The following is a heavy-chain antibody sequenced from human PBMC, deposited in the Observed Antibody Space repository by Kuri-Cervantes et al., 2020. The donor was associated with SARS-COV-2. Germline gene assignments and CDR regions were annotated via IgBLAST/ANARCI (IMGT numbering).Heavy chain of an antibody. V-gene: IGHV4-34*01. CDR3: ASGTQEDYYYDSSGYYWYFDL. J-gene: IGHJ2*01. CDR1: GGSFSGYY. D-gene: IGHD3-22*01. Sequence: GSLRLSCAVCGGSFSGYYWSWIRQPPGKGLEWIGEINHSGSTNYNPSPKSRVTISVDTSKNQFSLKLSSVTAADTAVYYCASGTQEDYYYDSSGYYWYFDLWGRGTLVTVSS. CDR2: INHSGST.